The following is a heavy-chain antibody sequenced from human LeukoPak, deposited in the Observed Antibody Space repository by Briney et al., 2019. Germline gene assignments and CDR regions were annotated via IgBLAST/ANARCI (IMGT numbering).Heavy chain of an antibody. CDR3: ARRSYGSGAYYFDY. D-gene: IGHD3-10*01. CDR1: GGSISSSSYS. CDR2: IYYSGST. V-gene: IGHV4-39*01. Sequence: PSETLSLTCTVSGGSISSSSYSWGWIRQPPGKGLEWIGSIYYSGSTYYNPSLKSRVTISVDTTKNQFSLKLSSVTAADTAVYYCARRSYGSGAYYFDYWGQGTLVTVSS. J-gene: IGHJ4*02.